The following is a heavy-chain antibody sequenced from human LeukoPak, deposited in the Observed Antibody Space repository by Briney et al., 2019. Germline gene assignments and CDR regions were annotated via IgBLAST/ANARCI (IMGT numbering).Heavy chain of an antibody. CDR2: ISYDGSNK. Sequence: GGSLRLSCAASGFTFSSYGMHWVRQAPDKGLGWVAVISYDGSNKYYADPVKGRFTISRDNSKNTLYLQMNRLRAEDTAVYYCAKAREVGATFYFYYWGQGTLVTVSS. D-gene: IGHD1-26*01. J-gene: IGHJ4*01. CDR3: AKAREVGATFYFYY. V-gene: IGHV3-30*18. CDR1: GFTFSSYG.